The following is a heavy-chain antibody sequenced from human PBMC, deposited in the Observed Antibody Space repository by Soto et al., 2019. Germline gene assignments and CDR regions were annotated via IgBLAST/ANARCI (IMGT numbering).Heavy chain of an antibody. Sequence: GGSLRLSCAASGFTFSSFWASWVRQAPGKGLQWVANIKVDGSEQYYVDSVKGRFTISRDNAKNSLYLQMDSLRAGDTAVYYCARVWAIGPXFDYWGQGTLVTVSS. J-gene: IGHJ4*02. CDR1: GFTFSSFW. CDR3: ARVWAIGPXFDY. V-gene: IGHV3-7*01. D-gene: IGHD3-16*01. CDR2: IKVDGSEQ.